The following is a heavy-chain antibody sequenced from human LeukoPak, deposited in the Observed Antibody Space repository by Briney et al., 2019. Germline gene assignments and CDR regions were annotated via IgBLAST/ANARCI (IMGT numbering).Heavy chain of an antibody. CDR2: IYSGGST. Sequence: GGSLRLSCAASGFTVSSNYMSWVRQAPGKGLEWVSAIYSGGSTYYADSVKGRFTISRDNSKNTLYLQMNSLRAEDTAVYYCARGPPTSYYYYGMDVWGQGTTATVSS. CDR3: ARGPPTSYYYYGMDV. J-gene: IGHJ6*02. CDR1: GFTVSSNY. V-gene: IGHV3-66*01.